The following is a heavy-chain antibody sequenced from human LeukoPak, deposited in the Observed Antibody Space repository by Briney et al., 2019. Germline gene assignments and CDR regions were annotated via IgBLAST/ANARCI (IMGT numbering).Heavy chain of an antibody. CDR3: ARLPSGGSGSYYYYYYYYGMDV. J-gene: IGHJ6*02. V-gene: IGHV1-69*04. CDR1: GGTFSSYA. Sequence: SVKVSCKASGGTFSSYAISWVRQAPGQGLEWMGRIIPILGIANYAQKFQGRVTITADKSTSTAYVELSSLRSEDTAVYYCARLPSGGSGSYYYYYYYYGMDVWGQGTTVTVSS. D-gene: IGHD3-10*01. CDR2: IIPILGIA.